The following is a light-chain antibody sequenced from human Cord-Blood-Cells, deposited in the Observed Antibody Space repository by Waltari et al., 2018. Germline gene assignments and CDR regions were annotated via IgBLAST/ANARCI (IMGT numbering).Light chain of an antibody. CDR3: SSYTSSSTLV. CDR1: SSAVGGYNY. CDR2: EVS. J-gene: IGLJ1*01. V-gene: IGLV2-14*01. Sequence: QSALTQPASVSGSPGQSITISCTGTSSAVGGYNYVSWYQQPPGKAPKLMIYEVSNRPSGVSNRFSGSKSGNTASLTISGLQAEDEADYYCSSYTSSSTLVFGTGTKVTVL.